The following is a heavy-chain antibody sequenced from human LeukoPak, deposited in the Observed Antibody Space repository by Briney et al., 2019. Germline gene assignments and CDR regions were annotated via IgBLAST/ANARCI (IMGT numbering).Heavy chain of an antibody. J-gene: IGHJ4*02. CDR1: GFTFSDYA. D-gene: IGHD6-19*01. Sequence: PGGSLRLSCAASGFTFSDYAMHWVRQAPGKGLEWVSLITWDGDSTYYADSVRGRFTISRDNSKNSLYLQMNSLRAEDTAFYYCARATSSAWYYFDYWGQGTLVTASS. CDR2: ITWDGDST. CDR3: ARATSSAWYYFDY. V-gene: IGHV3-43D*03.